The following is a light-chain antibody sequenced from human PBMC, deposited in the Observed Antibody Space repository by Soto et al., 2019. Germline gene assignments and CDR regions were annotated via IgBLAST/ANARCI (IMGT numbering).Light chain of an antibody. CDR3: QQYEIYPIT. J-gene: IGKJ5*01. CDR2: KAS. V-gene: IGKV1-5*03. Sequence: DIQMTQSPSTLSASVGDRVTITCRASQSINSWLAWYQQKPGKAPKLLIYKASSLESGVPSRFSGSGSGTEFTLTISSLQPDDFAAYYCQQYEIYPITFGQGTRLETK. CDR1: QSINSW.